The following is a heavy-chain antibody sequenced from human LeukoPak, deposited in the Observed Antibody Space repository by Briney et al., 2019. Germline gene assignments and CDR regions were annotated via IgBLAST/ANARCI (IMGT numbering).Heavy chain of an antibody. CDR1: GGSISSYY. V-gene: IGHV4-59*08. Sequence: NPSGTLSLTCTVSGGSISSYYWSWIRQPPGKGLEWIGYIYYSGSTNYNPSLKSRVTISVDTSKNQFSLKLSSVTAADTAVYYCAGGPLHFNWFDPWGQGTLVTVSS. CDR2: IYYSGST. D-gene: IGHD4-11*01. J-gene: IGHJ5*02. CDR3: AGGPLHFNWFDP.